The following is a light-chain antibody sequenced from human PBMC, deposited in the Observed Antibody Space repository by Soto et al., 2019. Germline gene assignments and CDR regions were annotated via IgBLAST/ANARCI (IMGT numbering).Light chain of an antibody. CDR1: QTISSW. J-gene: IGKJ4*01. CDR2: AAS. V-gene: IGKV1-5*01. Sequence: IHMTHAPSTLSGSVVYRVTITFRASQTISSWLAWYQQKPGKAPKLLIYAASSLQSGVPSRFSGSGSGTEFTLAISSLQPEDFATYYCQQYNDLSTFGGGTKVDIK. CDR3: QQYNDLST.